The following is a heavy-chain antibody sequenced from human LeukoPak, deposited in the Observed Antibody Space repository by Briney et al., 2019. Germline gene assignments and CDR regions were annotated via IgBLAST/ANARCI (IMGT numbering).Heavy chain of an antibody. J-gene: IGHJ5*02. Sequence: LGESLKISCQGSGYSFTSYWIIWVRQMPGKGLEWMGRIDPSDSVTNYSPSFQGHVTFSVDKSISTAYLQGSSLKASDTALYYCARLALDNWNGVSWGQGTLVTVSS. D-gene: IGHD1-1*01. CDR1: GYSFTSYW. CDR2: IDPSDSVT. CDR3: ARLALDNWNGVS. V-gene: IGHV5-10-1*01.